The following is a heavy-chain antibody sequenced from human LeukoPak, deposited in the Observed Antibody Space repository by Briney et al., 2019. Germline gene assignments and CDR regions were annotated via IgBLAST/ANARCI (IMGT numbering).Heavy chain of an antibody. Sequence: GGSLRLSCAASGFTFSSYAMHWVRQAPGKGLEWVAVISYDGSNKYYADSVKGRFTISRDNSKNTLYLQMNSLRAEDTAVYYCARDTYYYDSSGYAPHYYYYMDVWGKGTTVTVSS. CDR1: GFTFSSYA. V-gene: IGHV3-30*01. CDR2: ISYDGSNK. D-gene: IGHD3-22*01. CDR3: ARDTYYYDSSGYAPHYYYYMDV. J-gene: IGHJ6*03.